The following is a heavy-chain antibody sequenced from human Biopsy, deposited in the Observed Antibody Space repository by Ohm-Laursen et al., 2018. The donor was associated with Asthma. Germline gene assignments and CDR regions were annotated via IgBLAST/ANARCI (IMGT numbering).Heavy chain of an antibody. Sequence: GTLSPTCGVYGGSISSFYWSWIRQSPEKGLDWMGNVYWTGSTNYNPSLKSRITMSVDTSKNRMFLELTSVTAADTAIYYCVRAVRNEQWLAPFDYWGQGKPVTVSS. J-gene: IGHJ4*02. CDR2: VYWTGST. V-gene: IGHV4-59*01. CDR3: VRAVRNEQWLAPFDY. CDR1: GGSISSFY. D-gene: IGHD6-19*01.